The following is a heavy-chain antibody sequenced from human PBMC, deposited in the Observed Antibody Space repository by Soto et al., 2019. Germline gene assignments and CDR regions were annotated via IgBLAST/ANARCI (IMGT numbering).Heavy chain of an antibody. V-gene: IGHV2-5*01. J-gene: IGHJ5*02. CDR3: AQRGYGDYPRDNWFDP. CDR2: IYWNDDK. Sequence: SCPTLVNPTQTLTLTCTFSGFSLNSGGAGVGWIRQPPGKGLEWLALIYWNDDKRYSPSMRSRLTITKDTSKNQVVLLMTDMDPVDTATYYCAQRGYGDYPRDNWFDPWGQGAMVTVYS. CDR1: GFSLNSGGAG. D-gene: IGHD4-17*01.